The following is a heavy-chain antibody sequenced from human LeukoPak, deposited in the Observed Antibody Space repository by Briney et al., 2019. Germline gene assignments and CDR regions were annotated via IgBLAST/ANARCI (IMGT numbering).Heavy chain of an antibody. V-gene: IGHV1-69*04. CDR3: ARAGCSSTSCATGYYYYYGMDV. CDR1: GGTFSSYA. CDR2: IIPILGIA. J-gene: IGHJ6*02. Sequence: GASVKVSCKASGGTFSSYAISWVRQAPGQGLEWMGRIIPILGIANYAQKFQGRVTITADKSTSTAYMELSSLRSEDTAVYYCARAGCSSTSCATGYYYYYGMDVWGQGTTVTVSS. D-gene: IGHD2-2*01.